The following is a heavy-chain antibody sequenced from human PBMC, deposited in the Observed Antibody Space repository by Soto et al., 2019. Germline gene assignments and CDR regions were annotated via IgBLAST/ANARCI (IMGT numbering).Heavy chain of an antibody. V-gene: IGHV4-59*01. D-gene: IGHD4-17*01. J-gene: IGHJ4*02. CDR1: GGSISSYY. CDR3: ASWPLTTVTTGYYFDY. Sequence: SETLSLTCTVSGGSISSYYWSWIRQPPGKGLEWIGYIYYSGSTNYNPSLKSRVTISVDTSKNQFSLKLSSVTAADTAVYYCASWPLTTVTTGYYFDYWGQGTLVTVSS. CDR2: IYYSGST.